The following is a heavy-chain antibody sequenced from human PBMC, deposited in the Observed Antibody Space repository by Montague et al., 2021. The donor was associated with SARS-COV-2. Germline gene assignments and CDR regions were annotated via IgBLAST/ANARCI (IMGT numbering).Heavy chain of an antibody. J-gene: IGHJ4*02. Sequence: SETLSLTCAVSGASITRTTYYWGWIRQPPGKGLEWIGSIYYSGSTYYNPSLKSRVTMSLDTSKNQLSLNLTSVTAADTAVYYCAREPPYSSNLASFDYWGQGALVSVSS. V-gene: IGHV4-39*07. CDR2: IYYSGST. D-gene: IGHD6-13*01. CDR3: AREPPYSSNLASFDY. CDR1: GASITRTTYY.